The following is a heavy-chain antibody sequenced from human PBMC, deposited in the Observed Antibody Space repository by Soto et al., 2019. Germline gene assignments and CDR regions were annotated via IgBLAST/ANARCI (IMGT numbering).Heavy chain of an antibody. D-gene: IGHD6-19*01. CDR2: IIPIFGTV. CDR3: ARVISSGGPDAFDI. CDR1: GGTFSSYA. Sequence: ASVKVSCKASGGTFSSYAISWVRQAPGQGLEWMGGIIPIFGTVNYAQKFQGRVTITADESTSTADMELSSLRSEDTAVYYCARVISSGGPDAFDIWGHGTKVTV. V-gene: IGHV1-69*13. J-gene: IGHJ3*02.